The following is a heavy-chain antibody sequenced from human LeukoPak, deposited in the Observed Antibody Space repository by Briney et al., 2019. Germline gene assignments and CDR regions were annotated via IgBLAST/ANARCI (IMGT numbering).Heavy chain of an antibody. Sequence: GWSLRLSCAASVFTFISYSMSLVRQAPGKALEWVSAISGSGGSTYYADSVKGRFTISRDNSKNTLYLQMNSLRAEDTAVYYCAKDVRLFSLFDYWGQGTLVTVSS. CDR1: VFTFISYS. CDR2: ISGSGGST. J-gene: IGHJ4*02. D-gene: IGHD3-22*01. V-gene: IGHV3-23*01. CDR3: AKDVRLFSLFDY.